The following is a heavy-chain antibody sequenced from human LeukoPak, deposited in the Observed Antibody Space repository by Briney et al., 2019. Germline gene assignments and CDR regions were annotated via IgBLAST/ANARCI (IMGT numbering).Heavy chain of an antibody. CDR1: GDSVSNSHYY. D-gene: IGHD5-24*01. V-gene: IGHV4-39*07. Sequence: SETLSLTCSVSGDSVSNSHYYWAWIRQPPGKGLEWIGTIFHSGTTYCSPSLTGRVTISVDTSMTQFSLRLSSLTAADTAVYYCASERWSRRSYFDYWGQGILVTVSS. J-gene: IGHJ4*02. CDR2: IFHSGTT. CDR3: ASERWSRRSYFDY.